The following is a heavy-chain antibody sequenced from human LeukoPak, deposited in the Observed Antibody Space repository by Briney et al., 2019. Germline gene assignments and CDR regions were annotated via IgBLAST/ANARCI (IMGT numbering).Heavy chain of an antibody. CDR2: INHSGST. D-gene: IGHD6-19*01. Sequence: PSETLSLTCAAYGGSFSGYYWSWIRQPPGKGLEWIGEINHSGSTNYNPSLKSRVTISVDTSKNQFSLKLSSVTAADTAVYYCARGLRIAVAGTGCWFDPWGQGTLVTVSS. V-gene: IGHV4-34*01. J-gene: IGHJ5*02. CDR3: ARGLRIAVAGTGCWFDP. CDR1: GGSFSGYY.